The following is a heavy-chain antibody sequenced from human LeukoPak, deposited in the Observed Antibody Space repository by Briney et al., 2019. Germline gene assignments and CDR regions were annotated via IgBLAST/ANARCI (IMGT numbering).Heavy chain of an antibody. Sequence: PGGSLRLSCAASGFTISSYGMHWVRQAPGKGLEWVAVISYDGSNKYYADSVKGRFTISRDNSKNTLYLQMNSLRAEDTAVYYCAKNQVRKELTYYFDYWGQGTLVTVSS. CDR3: AKNQVRKELTYYFDY. J-gene: IGHJ4*02. V-gene: IGHV3-30*18. D-gene: IGHD3-10*01. CDR1: GFTISSYG. CDR2: ISYDGSNK.